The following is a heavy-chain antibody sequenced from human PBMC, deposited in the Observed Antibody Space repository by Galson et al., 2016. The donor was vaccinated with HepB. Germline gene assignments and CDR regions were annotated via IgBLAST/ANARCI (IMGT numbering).Heavy chain of an antibody. V-gene: IGHV3-72*01. CDR2: IRDIASSYIT. D-gene: IGHD3-3*01. CDR3: ARGEKKSIDYWSWRPKTRYDYYGLDV. J-gene: IGHJ6*02. Sequence: SLRLSCAASGFSFSDYYMDWVRQAPGKGLEWVGRIRDIASSYITEYAASVKGRFTISRDDSKKSLYLQMNSLKTEDTAVYFCARGEKKSIDYWSWRPKTRYDYYGLDVWGQGTTVTVS. CDR1: GFSFSDYY.